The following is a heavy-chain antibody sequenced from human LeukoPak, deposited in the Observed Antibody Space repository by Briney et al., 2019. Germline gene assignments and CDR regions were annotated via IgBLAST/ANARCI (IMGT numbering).Heavy chain of an antibody. CDR2: IIPILGIA. Sequence: GASVKVSCKASGGTFSSYAISWVRQAPGQGLEWMGRIIPILGIANYAQKLQGRVTMTTDTSTSTAYMELRSLRSDDTAVYYCARAGYLNWFDPWGQGTLVTVSS. CDR1: GGTFSSYA. V-gene: IGHV1-69*04. J-gene: IGHJ5*02. D-gene: IGHD5-12*01. CDR3: ARAGYLNWFDP.